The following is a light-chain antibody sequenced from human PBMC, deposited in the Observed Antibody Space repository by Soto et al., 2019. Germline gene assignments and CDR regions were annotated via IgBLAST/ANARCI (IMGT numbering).Light chain of an antibody. Sequence: QSVLTQPPSASVSPVQSVAISFTVTISDVGGYNYVSGYQQRPGKAPNLMINGVSKGPSGVPDRFPGSKSGNTASLTVSGLQAEDEADYYCSSYAGSNNYVFGIGTKV. J-gene: IGLJ1*01. CDR3: SSYAGSNNYV. CDR1: ISDVGGYNY. V-gene: IGLV2-8*01. CDR2: GVS.